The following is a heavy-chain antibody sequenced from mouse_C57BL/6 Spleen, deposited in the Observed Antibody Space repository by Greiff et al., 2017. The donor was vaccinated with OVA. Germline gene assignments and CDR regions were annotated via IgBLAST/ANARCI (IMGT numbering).Heavy chain of an antibody. CDR2: IYPGDGDT. CDR1: GYAFSSSW. CDR3: ARDGKSYAMDY. D-gene: IGHD2-1*01. J-gene: IGHJ4*01. Sequence: QVQLQQSGPELVKPGASVKISCKASGYAFSSSWMNWVKQRPGKGLEWIGRIYPGDGDTNYNGKFKGKATLTADKSSSPAYMQHSNMTCVYSAVSFCARDGKSYAMDYWGQGTSGTGSS. V-gene: IGHV1-82*01.